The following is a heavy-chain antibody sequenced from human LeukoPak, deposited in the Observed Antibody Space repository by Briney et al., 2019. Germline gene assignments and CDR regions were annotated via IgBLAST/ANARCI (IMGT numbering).Heavy chain of an antibody. V-gene: IGHV4-34*01. D-gene: IGHD3-10*01. CDR1: GGSFSGYY. CDR3: ARVRYYGSGSLDY. J-gene: IGHJ4*02. CDR2: INHSGST. Sequence: SETLSLTCAVYGGSFSGYYWSWIRQPPGKGLEWIGEINHSGSTNYNPSLKSRVTISVDTSKNQFSLKLSSVTAADTAAYYCARVRYYGSGSLDYWGQGTLVTVSS.